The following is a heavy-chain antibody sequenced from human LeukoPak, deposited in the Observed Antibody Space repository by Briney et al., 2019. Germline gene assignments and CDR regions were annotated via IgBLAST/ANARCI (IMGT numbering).Heavy chain of an antibody. CDR2: INHSGST. D-gene: IGHD3-3*01. CDR1: GGSISSVDW. J-gene: IGHJ6*02. V-gene: IGHV4-4*02. Sequence: SETLSLTCTVSGGSISSVDWFSWVRQPPGKGLEWIGEINHSGSTNYNPSLKSRVTISVDTSKNQFSLKLSSVTAADTAVYYCARGLRFLVVWGQGTTVTVSS. CDR3: ARGLRFLVV.